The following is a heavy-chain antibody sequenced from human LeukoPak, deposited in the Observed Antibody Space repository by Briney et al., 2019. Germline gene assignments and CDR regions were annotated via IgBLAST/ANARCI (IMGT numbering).Heavy chain of an antibody. Sequence: ASVKVSCKASGYTFSNYYIHWVRQAPGQGLEWMGIINPSGGSRSYAQKFQGRVTITRNTSISTAYMELSSLTSEDTAVYFCARDQFGYSSRWLVTGFDYWGQGTLVTVSS. CDR3: ARDQFGYSSRWLVTGFDY. CDR1: GYTFSNYY. V-gene: IGHV1-46*01. CDR2: INPSGGSR. J-gene: IGHJ4*02. D-gene: IGHD6-13*01.